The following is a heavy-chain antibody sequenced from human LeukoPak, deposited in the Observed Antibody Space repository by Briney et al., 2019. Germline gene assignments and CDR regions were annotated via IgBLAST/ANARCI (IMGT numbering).Heavy chain of an antibody. V-gene: IGHV3-30*03. D-gene: IGHD2-2*01. CDR3: ASLYCSSTSCRPDDAFDI. Sequence: GGSLRLSCAASGFTFSSYGMHWVRQAPGKGLEWVAVISYDGSNKYYADSVKGRFTISRDNSKNTLYLQMNSLRAEDTAVYYCASLYCSSTSCRPDDAFDIWGQGTMVTVSS. J-gene: IGHJ3*02. CDR2: ISYDGSNK. CDR1: GFTFSSYG.